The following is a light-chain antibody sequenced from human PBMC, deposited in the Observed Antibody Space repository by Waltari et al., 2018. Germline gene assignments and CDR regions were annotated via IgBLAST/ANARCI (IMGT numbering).Light chain of an antibody. CDR1: RPNTGNTY. J-gene: IGLJ2*01. CDR3: GTWDSSLSAVV. CDR2: DNN. V-gene: IGLV1-51*01. Sequence: QSVLTQLPSVSAAPGQKSTISCSRSRPNTGNTYVSWYQQLPGTAPKLLIYDNNKRPSGIPDRFSGSKSGTSATLGITGLQTGDEAYYYCGTWDSSLSAVVFGGGTKLSVL.